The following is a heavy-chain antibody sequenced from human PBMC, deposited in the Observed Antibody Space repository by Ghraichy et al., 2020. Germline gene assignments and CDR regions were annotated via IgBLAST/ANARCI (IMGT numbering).Heavy chain of an antibody. CDR2: IKSKTDGGTT. Sequence: GGSLRLSCAASGFTFSNAWMSWVRQAPGKGLEWVGRIKSKTDGGTTDYAAPVKGRFTISRDDSKNTLYLQMNSLKTEDTAVYYCTTDRLSPGIAAAGTHYYYMDVWGKGTTVTVSS. J-gene: IGHJ6*03. D-gene: IGHD6-13*01. CDR1: GFTFSNAW. CDR3: TTDRLSPGIAAAGTHYYYMDV. V-gene: IGHV3-15*01.